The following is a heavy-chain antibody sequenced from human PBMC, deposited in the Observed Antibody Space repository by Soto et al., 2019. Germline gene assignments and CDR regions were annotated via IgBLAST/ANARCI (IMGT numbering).Heavy chain of an antibody. CDR2: IIPIFGTA. Sequence: GASVKVSCKASGGTFSSYAISWVRQAPGQGLEWMGGIIPIFGTANYAQKFQGRVTITADESTSTAYMELSSLRSEDTAVYYCARRLNYYDSSGYQPIEYWGQGTLVTVSS. J-gene: IGHJ4*02. V-gene: IGHV1-69*13. CDR3: ARRLNYYDSSGYQPIEY. CDR1: GGTFSSYA. D-gene: IGHD3-22*01.